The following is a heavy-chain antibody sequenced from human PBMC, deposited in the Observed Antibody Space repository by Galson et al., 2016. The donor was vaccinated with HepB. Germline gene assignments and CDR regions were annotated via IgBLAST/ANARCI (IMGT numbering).Heavy chain of an antibody. CDR1: GGSISGYY. J-gene: IGHJ3*02. V-gene: IGHV4-59*08. Sequence: SETLSLTCTVSGGSISGYYWSWIRQPPGKGLEWIGNMFYSGTTNYNPSLKSRVAISVDTSKSQFSLKLSSVTAADTAIYYCARHRYYSYAAFDIWGPGTMVTVSS. CDR3: ARHRYYSYAAFDI. D-gene: IGHD3-22*01. CDR2: MFYSGTT.